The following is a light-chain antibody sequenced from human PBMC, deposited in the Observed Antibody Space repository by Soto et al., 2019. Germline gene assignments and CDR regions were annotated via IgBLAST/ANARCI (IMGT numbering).Light chain of an antibody. V-gene: IGKV3-20*01. Sequence: ESVLTQSPGTLSLSPGERATLSCRATQSVTNNYFAWYQQKPGQSPRLRIYGVSSRATVIPDRFSGSGSGTDFTLTISRLEPEDFVVYYCQQYSSLPHTFGQGTQLEVK. CDR3: QQYSSLPHT. J-gene: IGKJ2*01. CDR1: QSVTNNY. CDR2: GVS.